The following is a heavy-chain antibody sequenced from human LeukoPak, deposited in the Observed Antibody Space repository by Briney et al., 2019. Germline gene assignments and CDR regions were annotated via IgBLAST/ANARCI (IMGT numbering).Heavy chain of an antibody. CDR1: GGSISSYY. Sequence: SETLSLTCTVSGGSISSYYWSWIRQPAGKGLEWIGRIYTSGSTNYNPSLKSRVTMSVDTSKNQFSLKLSSVTAADTAVYYCASMQEDAYRPPMGAATGYFDYWGQGTLVTVSS. CDR3: ASMQEDAYRPPMGAATGYFDY. D-gene: IGHD6-25*01. J-gene: IGHJ4*02. V-gene: IGHV4-4*07. CDR2: IYTSGST.